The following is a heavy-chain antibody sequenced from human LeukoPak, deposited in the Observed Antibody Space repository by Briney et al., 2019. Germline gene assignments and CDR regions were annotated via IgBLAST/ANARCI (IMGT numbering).Heavy chain of an antibody. CDR2: IYYSGST. D-gene: IGHD6-25*01. V-gene: IGHV4-59*01. J-gene: IGHJ4*02. Sequence: SETLSLTCTVSGGSISSYYWSWIRQPPGKGLEWIGYIYYSGSTNYNPSLKSRVTISVDTSKNQFSLKLSSVTAADAAVYYCARATAGFDYWGQGTLVTVSS. CDR3: ARATAGFDY. CDR1: GGSISSYY.